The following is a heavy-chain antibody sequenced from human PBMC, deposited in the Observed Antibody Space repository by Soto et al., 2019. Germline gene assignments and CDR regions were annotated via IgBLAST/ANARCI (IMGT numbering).Heavy chain of an antibody. J-gene: IGHJ4*02. CDR1: GFSFTTYQ. D-gene: IGHD2-2*01. CDR3: VRDVLVIPTAPTGDY. V-gene: IGHV1-46*01. CDR2: INPSGGAT. Sequence: VKVSCKTSGFSFTTYQMHWVRPAPGQGLEWMGIINPSGGATTYAQKFQGRFTMTKDTPTSTLYMELSSLRSDDTAVYYCVRDVLVIPTAPTGDYWGQGTLVTVSS.